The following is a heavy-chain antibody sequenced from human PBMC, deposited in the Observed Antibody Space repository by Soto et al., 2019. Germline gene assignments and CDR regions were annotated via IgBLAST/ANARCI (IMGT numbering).Heavy chain of an antibody. CDR3: ATGTTGYSSSWYPASFDY. J-gene: IGHJ4*02. Sequence: ASVKVSCKVSGYTLTELSMHWVRQAPGKGLEWMGGFDPEDGETIYAQKFQGRVTMTEDTSTDTAYMELSSLRSEDTAVYYCATGTTGYSSSWYPASFDYWGQGTLVTVS. D-gene: IGHD6-13*01. CDR1: GYTLTELS. V-gene: IGHV1-24*01. CDR2: FDPEDGET.